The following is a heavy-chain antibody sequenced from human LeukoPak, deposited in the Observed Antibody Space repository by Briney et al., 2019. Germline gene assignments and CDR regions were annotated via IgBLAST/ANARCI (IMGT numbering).Heavy chain of an antibody. CDR1: GFSFSSHG. CDR2: ISKSGTYI. V-gene: IGHV3-21*01. D-gene: IGHD3-10*01. J-gene: IGHJ4*02. CDR3: ARGSGTHF. Sequence: GGSLRLSCAASGFSFSSHGMNWVRQAPGEGLEWVSSISKSGTYIYYADSVRGRFTISRDNANNSLYLQMNSLRGEDTAMYYCARGSGTHFWGQGTRVTVSS.